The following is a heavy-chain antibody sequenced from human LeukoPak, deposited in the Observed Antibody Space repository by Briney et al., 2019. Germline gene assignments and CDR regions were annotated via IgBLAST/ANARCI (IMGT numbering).Heavy chain of an antibody. D-gene: IGHD2-21*01. CDR1: GGSISSSSYY. Sequence: SETLSLTCTVSGGSISSSSYYWGWIRQPPGKGLEWIGSIYYSGSTYYNPSLKSRVTISVDTSKNQFSLKLSSVTAADTAVYYCARQDGTYCGGDCYSGSFDYWGQGTLVTASS. CDR3: ARQDGTYCGGDCYSGSFDY. V-gene: IGHV4-39*01. CDR2: IYYSGST. J-gene: IGHJ4*02.